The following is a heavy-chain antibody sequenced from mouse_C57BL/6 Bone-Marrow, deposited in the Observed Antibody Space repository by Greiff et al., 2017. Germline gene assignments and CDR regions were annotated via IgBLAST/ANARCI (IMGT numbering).Heavy chain of an antibody. J-gene: IGHJ4*01. CDR1: GYTFTSYW. D-gene: IGHD1-1*01. CDR3: GLDNYGSNYYAMDY. V-gene: IGHV1-64*01. Sequence: VQLQQPGAELVKPGASVKLSCKASGYTFTSYWMHWVKQRPGQGLEWIGMIHPNSGSTNYNEKFKSQATLTVDKSTSQSYMQLSSLTSEDSAVYYGGLDNYGSNYYAMDYWGQGTSVTVSS. CDR2: IHPNSGST.